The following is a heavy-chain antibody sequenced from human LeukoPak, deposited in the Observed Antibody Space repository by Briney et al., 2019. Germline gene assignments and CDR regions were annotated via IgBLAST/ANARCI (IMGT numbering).Heavy chain of an antibody. D-gene: IGHD4-23*01. CDR1: GYTFTSYD. J-gene: IGHJ5*02. V-gene: IGHV1-8*03. CDR2: LNPNSGKT. Sequence: ASVKVSCKASGYTFTSYDLNWVRQAPGQGLEWMGWLNPNSGKTGYAQNFHGRVTITRNTSISTVYMELSSLRSEDTAVYYCARDYGGNSGWFDPWGQGTLVPVSS. CDR3: ARDYGGNSGWFDP.